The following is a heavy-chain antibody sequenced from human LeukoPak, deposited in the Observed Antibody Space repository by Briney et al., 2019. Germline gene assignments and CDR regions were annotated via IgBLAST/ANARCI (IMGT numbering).Heavy chain of an antibody. CDR2: IYHSGST. Sequence: SETLSLTCAVSGGSISSSNWWSWVRQPPGKGLEWIGYIYHSGSTYYSPSLKSRVTISVDRSKNQFSLKLSSVTAADTAVYYCARAVGYGGYYFDYWGQGTLVTVSS. J-gene: IGHJ4*02. CDR3: ARAVGYGGYYFDY. D-gene: IGHD3-10*01. V-gene: IGHV4-4*02. CDR1: GGSISSSNW.